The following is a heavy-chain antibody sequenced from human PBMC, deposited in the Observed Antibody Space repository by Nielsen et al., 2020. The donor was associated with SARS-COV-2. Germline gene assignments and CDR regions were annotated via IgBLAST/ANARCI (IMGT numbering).Heavy chain of an antibody. Sequence: WVRQAPGHGLEWMGIINPSGGSASYAQKFQGRVTMTRDTSTSTVYMELSSLRSEDTAVYYCAGDLIDSSGWLYYYYYGMDVWGQGTTVTVSS. V-gene: IGHV1-46*01. CDR2: INPSGGSA. D-gene: IGHD6-19*01. J-gene: IGHJ6*02. CDR3: AGDLIDSSGWLYYYYYGMDV.